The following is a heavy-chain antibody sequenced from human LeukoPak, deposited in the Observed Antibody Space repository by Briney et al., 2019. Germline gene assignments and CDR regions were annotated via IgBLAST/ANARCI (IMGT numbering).Heavy chain of an antibody. D-gene: IGHD6-19*01. CDR1: GYTFTSYY. CDR2: INPNSGGT. Sequence: ASVKVSCKASGYTFTSYYMHWVRQAPGQGLEWMGWINPNSGGTNYAQKFQGRVTMTRDTSISTAYMELSRLRSDDTAVYYCAANRIAPYSSGWYDFDYWGQGTLVTVSS. V-gene: IGHV1-2*02. CDR3: AANRIAPYSSGWYDFDY. J-gene: IGHJ4*02.